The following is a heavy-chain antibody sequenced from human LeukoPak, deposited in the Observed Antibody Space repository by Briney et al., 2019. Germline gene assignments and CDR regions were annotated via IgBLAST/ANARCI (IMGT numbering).Heavy chain of an antibody. D-gene: IGHD3-3*01. Sequence: PGGSLRLSCAASGFTFSSYAMSWVRQAPGKGLEWVSAISGSGGSTYYADSVKGRFTISRDNSKNTLYLQMNSLRAEDTAVYYCASGTIFGVVMRPKNLDYWGQGTLVTVSS. CDR1: GFTFSSYA. CDR3: ASGTIFGVVMRPKNLDY. V-gene: IGHV3-23*01. CDR2: ISGSGGST. J-gene: IGHJ4*02.